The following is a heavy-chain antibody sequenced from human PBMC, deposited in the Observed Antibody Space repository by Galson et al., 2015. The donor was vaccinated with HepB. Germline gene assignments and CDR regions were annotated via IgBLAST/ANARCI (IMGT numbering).Heavy chain of an antibody. CDR3: AKDQRFSYYYGLDV. CDR2: ISSDGNNK. D-gene: IGHD3-3*01. V-gene: IGHV3-30*18. CDR1: GFTFNRNA. J-gene: IGHJ6*02. Sequence: SLRLSCAASGFTFNRNAMHWVRQAPGKGLEWVAVISSDGNNKYYGDSVKGRFTISRDNSKNTLSLQMNCLRAEDTAVYYCAKDQRFSYYYGLDVWGQGTTVTVSS.